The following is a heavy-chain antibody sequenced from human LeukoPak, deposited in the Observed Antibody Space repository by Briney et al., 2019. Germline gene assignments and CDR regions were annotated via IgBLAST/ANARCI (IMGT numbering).Heavy chain of an antibody. Sequence: SVKVCCKASGFTFTSSAVQWVRQARGQRLEWIGWIVVCSGNTNYAQKFQERVTITRDMSTSLVYMELSSLRSEDTAVYYCAAEAAYYYDSRDAFDVWGQGTMVTVSS. CDR1: GFTFTSSA. CDR2: IVVCSGNT. D-gene: IGHD3-22*01. J-gene: IGHJ3*01. V-gene: IGHV1-58*01. CDR3: AAEAAYYYDSRDAFDV.